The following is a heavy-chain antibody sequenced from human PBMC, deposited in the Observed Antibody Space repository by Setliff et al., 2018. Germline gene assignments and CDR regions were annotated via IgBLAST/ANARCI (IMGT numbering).Heavy chain of an antibody. CDR2: LSPYNGNT. CDR1: GFTFTDSI. V-gene: IGHV1-18*01. J-gene: IGHJ4*02. Sequence: ASVKVSCKASGFTFTDSIVNWVRQAPGQGLEWVGWLSPYNGNTYSAQKFQGRVTLTTDTSTTTAYMELRGLTSGDTAIYYCSRLVRYCTTTSCQGASGAEFWGQGTLVTVSS. D-gene: IGHD2-2*01. CDR3: SRLVRYCTTTSCQGASGAEF.